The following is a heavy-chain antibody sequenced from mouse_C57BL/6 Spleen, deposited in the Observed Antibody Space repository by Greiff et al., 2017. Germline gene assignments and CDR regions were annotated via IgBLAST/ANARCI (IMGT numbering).Heavy chain of an antibody. V-gene: IGHV1-54*01. Sequence: QVQLQQSGAELVRPGTSVKVSCKASGYAFTNYLIEWVKQRPGQGLEWIGVINPGSGGTYYNEKFKGKATLTADKSSSTAYMQLSSLTSEDSAVYFCARSGYGDYWGQGTTLTVSS. CDR2: INPGSGGT. CDR1: GYAFTNYL. CDR3: ARSGYGDY. D-gene: IGHD3-1*01. J-gene: IGHJ2*01.